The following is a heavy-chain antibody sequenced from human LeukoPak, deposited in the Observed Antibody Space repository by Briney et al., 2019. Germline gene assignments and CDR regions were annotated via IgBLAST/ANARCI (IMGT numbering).Heavy chain of an antibody. D-gene: IGHD5-24*01. V-gene: IGHV1-69*01. CDR3: AITVEMATIPLY. CDR2: IIPIFGTA. J-gene: IGHJ4*02. Sequence: SVTVSFKASGGTFSSYAISWVRQAPGQGLEWMGGIIPIFGTANYAQRFQGRVTITADESTSTAYMELSSLRSEDTAVYYCAITVEMATIPLYWGQGTLVTVSS. CDR1: GGTFSSYA.